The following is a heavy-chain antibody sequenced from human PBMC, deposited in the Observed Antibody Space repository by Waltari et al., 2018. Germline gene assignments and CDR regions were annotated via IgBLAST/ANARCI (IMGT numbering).Heavy chain of an antibody. CDR2: TSAYNGNT. D-gene: IGHD3-9*01. CDR1: GYTFTSHG. CDR3: ARGSKFPTYYDILTGSHYYYGMDV. V-gene: IGHV1-18*01. Sequence: QVQLVQSGAEVKKPGASVKVSCKASGYTFTSHGIRWVRQAPGPGLAWMGWTSAYNGNTNYAQKLQGRVTMTTDTSTSTAYMELRSLRSDDTAVYYCARGSKFPTYYDILTGSHYYYGMDVWGQGTTVTVSS. J-gene: IGHJ6*02.